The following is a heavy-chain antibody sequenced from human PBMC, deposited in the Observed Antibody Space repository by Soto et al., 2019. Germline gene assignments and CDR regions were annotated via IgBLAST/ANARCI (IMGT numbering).Heavy chain of an antibody. Sequence: GGSLRLSCAASGFTFSSYAMHWVLQAPGKGLEWVAVISYDGSNKYYADSVKGRFTISRDNSKNTLYLQMNSLRAEDTAVYYCARDPAITIFGVVPQGWFDPWGQGTLVTVSS. D-gene: IGHD3-3*01. CDR2: ISYDGSNK. V-gene: IGHV3-30-3*01. CDR3: ARDPAITIFGVVPQGWFDP. J-gene: IGHJ5*02. CDR1: GFTFSSYA.